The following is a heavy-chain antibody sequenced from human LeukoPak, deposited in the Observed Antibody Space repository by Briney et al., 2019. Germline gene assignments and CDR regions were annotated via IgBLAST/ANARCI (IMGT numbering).Heavy chain of an antibody. CDR1: GGSISSYY. V-gene: IGHV4-59*01. J-gene: IGHJ3*02. Sequence: PSETLSLTCTVSGGSISSYYWSWIRQPPGKGLEWIGYIYYSGSTNYNPSLKSRVTISVDTSKNQFSLKLSSVTAADTAVYYCARGLVGATTKAFDIWGQGTMVTVSS. CDR3: ARGLVGATTKAFDI. CDR2: IYYSGST. D-gene: IGHD1-26*01.